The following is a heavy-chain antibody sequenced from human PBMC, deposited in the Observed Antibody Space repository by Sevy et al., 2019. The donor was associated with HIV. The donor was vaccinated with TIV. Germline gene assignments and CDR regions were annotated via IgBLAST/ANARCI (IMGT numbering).Heavy chain of an antibody. J-gene: IGHJ5*02. CDR3: ARIGYSYAPGWFDP. CDR1: GFTFSDYY. CDR2: ISSSSYT. V-gene: IGHV3-11*06. Sequence: GGSLRLSCAASGFTFSDYYMSWIRQAPGKGLEWVSYISSSSYTNYADSVKGRFTISRDNAKNSLYLQMNSLRAEDTAVYYCARIGYSYAPGWFDPWGQGTLVTVSS. D-gene: IGHD5-18*01.